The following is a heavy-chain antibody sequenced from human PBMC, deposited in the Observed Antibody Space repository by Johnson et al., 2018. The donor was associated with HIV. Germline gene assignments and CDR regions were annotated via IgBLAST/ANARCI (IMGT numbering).Heavy chain of an antibody. Sequence: VQLVEGGGGLVQPGGSLRLSCAASGFTFSSYDMHWVRQATGKGLEWVSAIGTAGATYYLGYVQGRFTIYSENDKNSLYLQMTSLRAEDTAVYYCAKDNYYYDSSGYYPDAFDIWGQGTMVTVSS. CDR1: GFTFSSYD. D-gene: IGHD3-22*01. CDR2: IGTAGAT. V-gene: IGHV3-13*01. J-gene: IGHJ3*02. CDR3: AKDNYYYDSSGYYPDAFDI.